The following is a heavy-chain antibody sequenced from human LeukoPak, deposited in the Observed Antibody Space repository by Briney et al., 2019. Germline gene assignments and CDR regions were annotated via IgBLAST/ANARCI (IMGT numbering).Heavy chain of an antibody. D-gene: IGHD3-10*01. J-gene: IGHJ5*02. Sequence: SETLSLTCTVSGGSISSSSYYWGWIRQPPGKGLEWIGEINHSGSTNYNPSLKSRVTISVDTSKNQFSLKLSSVTAADTAVYYCARARVITMVRGVSHWFDPWGQGTLVTVSS. V-gene: IGHV4-39*07. CDR3: ARARVITMVRGVSHWFDP. CDR1: GGSISSSSYY. CDR2: INHSGST.